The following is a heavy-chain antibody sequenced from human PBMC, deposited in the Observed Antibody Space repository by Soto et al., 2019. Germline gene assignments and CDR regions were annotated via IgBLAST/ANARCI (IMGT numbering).Heavy chain of an antibody. CDR3: AXDHTDCSGGSCYSYFDY. Sequence: GGSLRLSCAASGFAFSGYEMNWVRQAPGKGLEWVSYISSSGSTIYYADSVKGRFTISRDNAKNSLYLQMNSLRAEDTAVYYCAXDHTDCSGGSCYSYFDYWGQGTLVTVSS. J-gene: IGHJ4*02. V-gene: IGHV3-48*03. CDR1: GFAFSGYE. CDR2: ISSSGSTI. D-gene: IGHD2-15*01.